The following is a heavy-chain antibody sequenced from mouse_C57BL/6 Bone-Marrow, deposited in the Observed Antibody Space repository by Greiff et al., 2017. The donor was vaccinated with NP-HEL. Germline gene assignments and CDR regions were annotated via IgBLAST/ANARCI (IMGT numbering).Heavy chain of an antibody. D-gene: IGHD4-1*01. CDR2: INPNNGGT. J-gene: IGHJ4*01. Sequence: VQLQQSGPELVKPGASVKISCKASGYTFTDYYMNWVKQSHGKSLEWIGDINPNNGGTSYNQKFKGKATLTVDKSSSTAYMELRSLTSEDSAVYYCARVANWDDAMDYWGQGTSVTVSS. CDR1: GYTFTDYY. V-gene: IGHV1-26*01. CDR3: ARVANWDDAMDY.